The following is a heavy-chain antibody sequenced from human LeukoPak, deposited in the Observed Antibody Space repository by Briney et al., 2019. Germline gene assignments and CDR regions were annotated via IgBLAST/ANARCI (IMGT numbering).Heavy chain of an antibody. J-gene: IGHJ6*02. D-gene: IGHD5-12*01. V-gene: IGHV4-59*01. CDR3: ARQAVDERYSGYDYISGYYYYGMDV. CDR1: GGSISSYY. Sequence: SETLSLTCTVSGGSISSYYWSWIRQPPGKGLEWIGYIYYSGSTNYNPSLKSRVTISVDTSKNQFSLKLSSVTAADTAVCYCARQAVDERYSGYDYISGYYYYGMDVWGQGTTVTVSS. CDR2: IYYSGST.